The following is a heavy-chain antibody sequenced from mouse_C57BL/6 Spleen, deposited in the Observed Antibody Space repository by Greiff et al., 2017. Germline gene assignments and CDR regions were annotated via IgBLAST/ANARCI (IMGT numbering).Heavy chain of an antibody. CDR3: AREDDYDGGPFDY. D-gene: IGHD2-4*01. CDR1: GYTFTDYN. CDR2: INPNNGGT. Sequence: VQLQQSGPELVKPGASVKMSCKASGYTFTDYNMHWVKQSHGKSLEWIGSINPNNGGTSYNQKFKGKATLTVNKSSSTAYMELRSLTSEDSAVYYCAREDDYDGGPFDYWGQGTTLTVSS. V-gene: IGHV1-22*01. J-gene: IGHJ2*01.